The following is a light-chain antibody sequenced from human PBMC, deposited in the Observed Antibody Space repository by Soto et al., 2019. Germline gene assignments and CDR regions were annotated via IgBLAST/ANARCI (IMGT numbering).Light chain of an antibody. CDR1: SSDVGSYNR. CDR3: NSYTGSSTYV. J-gene: IGLJ1*01. Sequence: QSVLTQPPFVSGSPGQSDAISCTGTSSDVGSYNRVSWYQQPPGAAPKLMIYEVSNRPSGVPDRFSGSKSGNTASLTISGLQAEDEADYYCNSYTGSSTYVFGTGT. CDR2: EVS. V-gene: IGLV2-18*02.